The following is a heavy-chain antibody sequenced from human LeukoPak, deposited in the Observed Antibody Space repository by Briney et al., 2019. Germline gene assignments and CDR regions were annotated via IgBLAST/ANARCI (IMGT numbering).Heavy chain of an antibody. CDR2: ISYDGSNK. D-gene: IGHD3-22*01. V-gene: IGHV3-30-3*01. CDR3: ARDGDSSGYNGRFDY. Sequence: GGSLRLSCAASRFTFSSYAMHWVRQAPGKGLEWVAVISYDGSNKYYADSVKGRFTISRDNSKNTLYLQMNSLRAEDTAAYYCARDGDSSGYNGRFDYWGQGTLVTVSS. J-gene: IGHJ4*02. CDR1: RFTFSSYA.